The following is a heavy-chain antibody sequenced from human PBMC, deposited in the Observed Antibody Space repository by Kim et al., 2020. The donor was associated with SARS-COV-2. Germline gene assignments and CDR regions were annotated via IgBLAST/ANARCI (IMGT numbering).Heavy chain of an antibody. CDR3: ARDQGLQSGYYAL. D-gene: IGHD3-22*01. V-gene: IGHV3-7*01. CDR1: GFTFSSYW. J-gene: IGHJ4*02. Sequence: GGSLRLSCAASGFTFSSYWMSWVRQAPGKGLEWVANIKQDGSEKYYVDSVKGRFTISRDNAKNSLYLQMNSLRAEDTAVYYCARDQGLQSGYYALWGQGTLVTVSS. CDR2: IKQDGSEK.